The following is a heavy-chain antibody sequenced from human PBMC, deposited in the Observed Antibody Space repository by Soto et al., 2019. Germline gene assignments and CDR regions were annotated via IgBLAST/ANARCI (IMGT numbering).Heavy chain of an antibody. Sequence: QVQLVESGGGEVQPGRSLTISCAASGFTFSTYGMHWVRPTPGKGLEWVAAISYDGNNKFYSDSVKGRFTIYRDNFKNTLTLQMNSLRADDTAVYSCAKDLQSYGDYDYYCYGMDVWGLGTRVTVSS. V-gene: IGHV3-30*18. CDR1: GFTFSTYG. CDR3: AKDLQSYGDYDYYCYGMDV. J-gene: IGHJ6*02. D-gene: IGHD4-17*01. CDR2: ISYDGNNK.